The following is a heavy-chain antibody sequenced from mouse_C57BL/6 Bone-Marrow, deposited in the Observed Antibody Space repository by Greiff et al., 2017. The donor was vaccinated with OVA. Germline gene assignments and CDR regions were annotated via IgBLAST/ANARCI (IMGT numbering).Heavy chain of an antibody. V-gene: IGHV1-42*01. CDR3: ARSRGGTAQATSLFAY. CDR1: GYSFTGYY. D-gene: IGHD3-2*02. CDR2: INPSTGGT. J-gene: IGHJ3*01. Sequence: EVQLQQSGPELVKPGASVKISCKASGYSFTGYYMNWVKQSPEKSLEWIGEINPSTGGTTYNQKFKAKATLTVDKSSSTAYMQLKSLTSEDSAVYDGARSRGGTAQATSLFAYWGQGTLVTVSA.